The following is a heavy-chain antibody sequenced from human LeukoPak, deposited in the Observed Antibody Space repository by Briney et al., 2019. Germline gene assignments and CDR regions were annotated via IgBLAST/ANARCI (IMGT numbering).Heavy chain of an antibody. CDR2: VSSSGTT. Sequence: TLSLTCTVSGGSISRDGHYWSWIRQYPGKGLESIGSVSSSGTTTYNPSLKSRVTISLDTSQNQFSLNLRSLTAADTAVYYCAREVVRDAFDIWGQGTMVTVSS. V-gene: IGHV4-31*03. CDR1: GGSISRDGHY. D-gene: IGHD2-15*01. J-gene: IGHJ3*02. CDR3: AREVVRDAFDI.